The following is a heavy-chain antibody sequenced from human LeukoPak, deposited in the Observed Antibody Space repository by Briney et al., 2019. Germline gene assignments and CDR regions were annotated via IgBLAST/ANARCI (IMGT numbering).Heavy chain of an antibody. Sequence: SGTLPLTCDVSTGSINSNNWCRCVRQPPGKGLEWIYRGSTDYSPSLKSRVTVSVDSSTNQFFLKLSSVTAADTAMYSCARESCALYHWLAIDHWGQGTLVTVSS. CDR2: RGST. CDR1: TGSINSNNW. D-gene: IGHD6-19*01. CDR3: ARESCALYHWLAIDH. V-gene: IGHV4-4*02. J-gene: IGHJ4*02.